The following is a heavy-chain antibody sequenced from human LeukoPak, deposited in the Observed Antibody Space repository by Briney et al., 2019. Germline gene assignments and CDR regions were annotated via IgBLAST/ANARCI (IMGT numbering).Heavy chain of an antibody. J-gene: IGHJ4*02. Sequence: GGSLRLSCAASGFTFSSYGMHWVRQAPGKGLEWVAFIRYDGSNKYYADSVRGRFTISRDNSKNTLYLQMNSLRAEDTAVYYCAKAGKERTIFGVVIPSYWGQGTLATVSS. CDR3: AKAGKERTIFGVVIPSY. V-gene: IGHV3-30*02. CDR1: GFTFSSYG. D-gene: IGHD3-3*01. CDR2: IRYDGSNK.